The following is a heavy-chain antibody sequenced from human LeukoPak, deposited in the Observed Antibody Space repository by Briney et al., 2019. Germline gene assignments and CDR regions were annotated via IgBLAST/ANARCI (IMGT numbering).Heavy chain of an antibody. D-gene: IGHD3-10*01. CDR3: ARDTYYYGSGREDY. J-gene: IGHJ4*02. CDR1: GGTFNSYA. V-gene: IGHV1-69*05. CDR2: IIPIFGTT. Sequence: SVKVSCKASGGTFNSYAISWVRQAPGQGLEWMGGIIPIFGTTNYARKFRGRVTMTTDTSTSTAYMELRSLRSDDTAVYYCARDTYYYGSGREDYWGQGTLVTVSS.